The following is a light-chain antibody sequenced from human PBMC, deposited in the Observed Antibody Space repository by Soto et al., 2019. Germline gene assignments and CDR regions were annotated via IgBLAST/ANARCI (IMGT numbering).Light chain of an antibody. Sequence: QSVLTQPPSASGTPGQRVTISCSGSSSNIGSNYVYWYQQLPGTAPKLLIYRNNQRPSGVPDRFSGSNSGTSASLAISGLRSEDEADYYCAAWDDSLSGYVVFGGGTKVTVL. CDR2: RNN. J-gene: IGLJ2*01. CDR3: AAWDDSLSGYVV. CDR1: SSNIGSNY. V-gene: IGLV1-47*01.